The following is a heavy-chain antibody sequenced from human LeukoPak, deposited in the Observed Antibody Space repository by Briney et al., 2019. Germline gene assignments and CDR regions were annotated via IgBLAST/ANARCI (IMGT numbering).Heavy chain of an antibody. CDR1: GFTVSSNY. D-gene: IGHD2-2*01. J-gene: IGHJ3*02. CDR3: ARPYCSSTGCPDAFDI. CDR2: IYTGGST. V-gene: IGHV3-53*01. Sequence: GGSLRLSCAASGFTVSSNYMNWVRQAPGKGLKWVSVIYTGGSTYYADSVGGRFTISRDKSKNTLYLQMNSLGAEDTAVYFCARPYCSSTGCPDAFDIWGQGTMVTVSS.